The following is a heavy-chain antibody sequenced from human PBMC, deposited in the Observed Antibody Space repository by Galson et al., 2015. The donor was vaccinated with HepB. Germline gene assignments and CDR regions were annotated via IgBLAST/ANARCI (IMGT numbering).Heavy chain of an antibody. CDR3: ANGVSRTLPTYFDY. D-gene: IGHD2-8*01. CDR2: ISYDGSNK. Sequence: SLRLSCAASGFTFSSYGMHWVRQAPGKGLEWVAVISYDGSNKYYADSVKGRFTISRDNSKNTLYLQMNSLRAEDTAVYYCANGVSRTLPTYFDYWGQGTLVTVSS. J-gene: IGHJ4*02. CDR1: GFTFSSYG. V-gene: IGHV3-30*18.